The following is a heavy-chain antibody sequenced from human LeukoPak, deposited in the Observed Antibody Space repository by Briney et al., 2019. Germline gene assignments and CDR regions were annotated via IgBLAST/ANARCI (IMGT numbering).Heavy chain of an antibody. V-gene: IGHV4-34*01. CDR1: GGSFSGYY. J-gene: IGHJ5*02. CDR2: INHRGST. D-gene: IGHD2-2*01. Sequence: SETLSLTCAVYGGSFSGYYWSWIRQPPGKGLEWIGEINHRGSTNYNPSLKSRVTISVDTSKNQFSLTLSSVTAADTAVYYCARGGYCSSSTCYGEGFDPWGQGTLVTVSS. CDR3: ARGGYCSSSTCYGEGFDP.